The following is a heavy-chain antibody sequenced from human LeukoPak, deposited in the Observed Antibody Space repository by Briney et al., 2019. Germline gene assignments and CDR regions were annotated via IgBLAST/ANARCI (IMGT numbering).Heavy chain of an antibody. CDR2: ISGSGGST. V-gene: IGHV3-23*01. CDR1: GFTFRSFA. CDR3: AKEHGDYDDRFDY. D-gene: IGHD4-17*01. J-gene: IGHJ4*02. Sequence: PGGSLRLSCAASGFTFRSFAMSWVRQAPGKGLEWVSAISGSGGSTYYADFVKGRFTISRDNSKNTLNLQMNSLRAEDTAVYYCAKEHGDYDDRFDYWGQGTLVTVSS.